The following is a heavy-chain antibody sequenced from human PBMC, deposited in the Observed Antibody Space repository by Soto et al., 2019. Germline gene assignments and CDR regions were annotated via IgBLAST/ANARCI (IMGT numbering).Heavy chain of an antibody. J-gene: IGHJ5*02. Sequence: SVKVSCKASGGTFSSYAISWVRQAPRQGLEWMGGIIPIFGTANYAQKFQGRVTITADESTSTAYMELSSLRSEDTAVYYCATSISGNSYGPRGGYYNWFDPWGQGTLVTVSS. CDR1: GGTFSSYA. V-gene: IGHV1-69*13. CDR3: ATSISGNSYGPRGGYYNWFDP. CDR2: IIPIFGTA. D-gene: IGHD5-18*01.